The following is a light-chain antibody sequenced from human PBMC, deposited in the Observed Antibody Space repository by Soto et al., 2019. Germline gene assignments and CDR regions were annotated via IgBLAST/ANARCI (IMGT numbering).Light chain of an antibody. CDR1: SSDIDDYNY. CDR2: DAS. Sequence: QSVLTQHASVSGSPGQSITISCVGTSSDIDDYNYVSWYQQHPGKVPKVIIFDASNRPSGVSYRFSGTKSGNTASLTVSGLQAEDEAHYYCCSYTRSGTLIFGTGTKVTVL. V-gene: IGLV2-14*01. J-gene: IGLJ1*01. CDR3: CSYTRSGTLI.